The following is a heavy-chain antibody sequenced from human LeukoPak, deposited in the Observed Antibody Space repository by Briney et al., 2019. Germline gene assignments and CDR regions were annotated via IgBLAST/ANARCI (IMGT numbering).Heavy chain of an antibody. J-gene: IGHJ4*02. V-gene: IGHV4-30-4*01. CDR1: GCSISSGDYY. D-gene: IGHD6-13*01. CDR3: ARGRSSSWSSFDY. CDR2: IYNNGRT. Sequence: PSETLSLTCTVSGCSISSGDYYWSWIRQPPGKGLEWIGYIYNNGRTYYNPSLKSRVTISVDTSKNLFSLKVSSVTAADAAVYYCARGRSSSWSSFDYWGQGTLVTVSS.